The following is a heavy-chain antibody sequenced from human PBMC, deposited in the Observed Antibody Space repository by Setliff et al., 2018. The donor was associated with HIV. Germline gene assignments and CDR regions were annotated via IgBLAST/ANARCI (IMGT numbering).Heavy chain of an antibody. Sequence: LSLTCTVSGGSISSGTYYWSWIRQPAGKGLEWIGHIYTSGSTNYNPSLKSRVTISVDTSKNQFSLKLSSVTAADTAVYYCARRPYYDFWSASGWFDPWGQGTLVTVSS. D-gene: IGHD3-3*01. V-gene: IGHV4-61*09. J-gene: IGHJ5*02. CDR3: ARRPYYDFWSASGWFDP. CDR2: IYTSGST. CDR1: GGSISSGTYY.